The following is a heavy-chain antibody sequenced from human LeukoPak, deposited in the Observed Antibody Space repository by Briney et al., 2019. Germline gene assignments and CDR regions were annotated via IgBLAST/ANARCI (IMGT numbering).Heavy chain of an antibody. J-gene: IGHJ4*02. CDR3: AKVGVSGAARLDY. CDR2: TYYSGNT. V-gene: IGHV4-59*01. D-gene: IGHD6-6*01. Sequence: SETLSLTCTVSGGSISSYYWSWIRQPPGKGLEWIGYTYYSGNTNYNPSLKSRVTISVDTSKNQFSLKLSSVTAADTAVYYCAKVGVSGAARLDYWGQGTLVTVSS. CDR1: GGSISSYY.